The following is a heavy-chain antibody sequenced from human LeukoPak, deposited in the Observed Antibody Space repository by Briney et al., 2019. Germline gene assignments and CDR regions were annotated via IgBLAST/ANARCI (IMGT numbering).Heavy chain of an antibody. Sequence: GGSLRLSCAASGFTFSSYGMHWVRQAPGKGLEWVAVISYDGSNKYYADSVKGRFTISSDNSKNTLYLQMNSLRAEDTAVYYCAKDWGRIYGMDVWGKGTTVTVSS. J-gene: IGHJ6*04. D-gene: IGHD3-16*01. CDR2: ISYDGSNK. CDR1: GFTFSSYG. V-gene: IGHV3-30*18. CDR3: AKDWGRIYGMDV.